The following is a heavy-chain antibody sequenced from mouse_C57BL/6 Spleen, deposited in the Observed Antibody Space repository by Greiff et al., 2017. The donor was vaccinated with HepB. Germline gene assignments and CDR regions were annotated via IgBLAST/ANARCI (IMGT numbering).Heavy chain of an antibody. CDR1: GYTFTSYW. CDR3: ASADHHISPAWSAY. CDR2: INPSNGGT. J-gene: IGHJ3*01. D-gene: IGHD6-1*01. V-gene: IGHV1-53*01. Sequence: QVQLQQPGTELVKPGASVKLSCKASGYTFTSYWMHWVKQRPGQGLEWIGNINPSNGGTNYNEKFKSKATLTVDKSSSTAYMQLSSLTSEDSALYYCASADHHISPAWSAYWGQGTLVTVSA.